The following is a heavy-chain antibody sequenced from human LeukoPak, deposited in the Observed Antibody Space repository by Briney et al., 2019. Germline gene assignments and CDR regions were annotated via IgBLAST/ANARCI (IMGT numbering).Heavy chain of an antibody. CDR2: ISGSGGST. V-gene: IGHV3-23*01. J-gene: IGHJ4*02. CDR1: GFTFSSYA. CDR3: AKRKRRIVVVVAASDY. D-gene: IGHD2-15*01. Sequence: GGSLRLSCAASGFTFSSYAMSWVRQAPGKGLEWDSAISGSGGSTYYADSVKGRFTISRDNSKNTLYLQMNSLRAEDTAVYYCAKRKRRIVVVVAASDYWGQGTLVTVSS.